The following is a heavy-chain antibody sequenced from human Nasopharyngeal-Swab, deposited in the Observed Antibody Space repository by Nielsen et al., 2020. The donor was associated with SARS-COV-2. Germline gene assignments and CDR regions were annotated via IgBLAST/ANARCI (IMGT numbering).Heavy chain of an antibody. CDR1: GGSISSGGYY. CDR2: IYYSGST. J-gene: IGHJ6*02. D-gene: IGHD3-3*01. CDR3: ARGGSDFWSGFYPSFYYYYGMDV. Sequence: LRLSCTVSGGSISSGGYYWSWIRQHPGKGLEWIGYIYYSGSTYYNPSLKSRVTISVDTSKNQFSLKLSSVTAADTAVYYCARGGSDFWSGFYPSFYYYYGMDVWGQGTTVTVSS. V-gene: IGHV4-31*03.